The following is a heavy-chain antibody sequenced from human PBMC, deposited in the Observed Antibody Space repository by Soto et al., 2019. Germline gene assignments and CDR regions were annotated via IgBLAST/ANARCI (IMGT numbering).Heavy chain of an antibody. CDR2: IIPIFGTA. Sequence: QVQLVQSGAEVKKPGSSVKVSCKASGGTFSSYAISWVRQAPGQGLEWMGGIIPIFGTANYAQKFQGRVTITADESTSTDYMELSSLRSEDTDVYYCARGAFITMIGRYYGMDVWGQGTTVTVSS. D-gene: IGHD3-22*01. V-gene: IGHV1-69*01. CDR3: ARGAFITMIGRYYGMDV. J-gene: IGHJ6*02. CDR1: GGTFSSYA.